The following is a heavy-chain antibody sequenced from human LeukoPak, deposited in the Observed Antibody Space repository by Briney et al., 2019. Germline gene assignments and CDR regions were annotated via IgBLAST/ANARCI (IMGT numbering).Heavy chain of an antibody. CDR1: GYSISSGYY. J-gene: IGHJ3*02. CDR3: TRVYCSGGSCYSGKDAFDI. CDR2: IYHSGST. Sequence: SETLSLTCTVSGYSISSGYYWGWIRQPPGKGLEWIGSIYHSGSTYYNPSLKSRVTISVDTSKNQFSLKPSSVTAADTAVYYCTRVYCSGGSCYSGKDAFDIWGQGTMVTVSS. D-gene: IGHD2-15*01. V-gene: IGHV4-38-2*02.